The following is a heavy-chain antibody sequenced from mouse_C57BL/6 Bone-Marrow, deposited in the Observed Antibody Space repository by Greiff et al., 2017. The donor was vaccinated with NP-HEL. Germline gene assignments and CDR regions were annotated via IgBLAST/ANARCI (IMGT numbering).Heavy chain of an antibody. Sequence: QVQLQQPGAELVRPGTSVKLSCTASGYTFTSYWMHWVQQRPGQGLEWIGVIDPSDSYTNYNQKFKGKATLTVDTSSSTAYMQLSSLTSEDSAVYYCASAYYSNPWFAYWGQGTLVTVSA. V-gene: IGHV1-59*01. J-gene: IGHJ3*01. D-gene: IGHD2-5*01. CDR2: IDPSDSYT. CDR1: GYTFTSYW. CDR3: ASAYYSNPWFAY.